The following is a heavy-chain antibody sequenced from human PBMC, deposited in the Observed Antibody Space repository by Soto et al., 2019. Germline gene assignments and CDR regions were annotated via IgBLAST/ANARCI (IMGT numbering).Heavy chain of an antibody. CDR2: IIPIFGTA. CDR1: GGTFSSYA. Sequence: VASVKVSCKXSGGTFSSYAIRWVRPAPGQGLAWMGGIIPIFGTANYAQKFQGRVTITADESTSTAYMELSSLRSEDTAVYYCARMVVVVVAATSYYYYGMDVWGQGTTVTVSS. D-gene: IGHD2-15*01. J-gene: IGHJ6*02. CDR3: ARMVVVVVAATSYYYYGMDV. V-gene: IGHV1-69*13.